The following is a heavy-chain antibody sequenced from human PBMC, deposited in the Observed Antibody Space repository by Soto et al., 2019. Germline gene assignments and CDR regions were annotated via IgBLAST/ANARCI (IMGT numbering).Heavy chain of an antibody. D-gene: IGHD3-22*01. V-gene: IGHV4-61*01. Sequence: QVQLQESGPGLVKPSETMSLTCSVSGDSVSRSRYYWTWIPPSPGKGLVWLVYIFYTGITEYNPSLETRIYLSLDTSNNQFSPKLTSLTAADAADYYGVCDTYTHDSRGFYPYFDNWGPGTLVTVTS. J-gene: IGHJ4*02. CDR3: VCDTYTHDSRGFYPYFDN. CDR2: IFYTGIT. CDR1: GDSVSRSRYY.